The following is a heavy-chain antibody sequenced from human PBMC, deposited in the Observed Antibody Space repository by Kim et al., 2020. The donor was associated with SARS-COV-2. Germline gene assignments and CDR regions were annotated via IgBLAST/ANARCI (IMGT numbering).Heavy chain of an antibody. D-gene: IGHD6-19*01. CDR1: GFTFSSYW. CDR2: INSDGFST. Sequence: GGSLRLSCAASGFTFSSYWMHWVRHAPGKGLVWVSRINSDGFSTSYADSVKGRFTISRDNAKKTLYLQMNSLRAEDTAVYYCARATAVAGTDCWGQGTVVTVSS. J-gene: IGHJ4*02. V-gene: IGHV3-74*01. CDR3: ARATAVAGTDC.